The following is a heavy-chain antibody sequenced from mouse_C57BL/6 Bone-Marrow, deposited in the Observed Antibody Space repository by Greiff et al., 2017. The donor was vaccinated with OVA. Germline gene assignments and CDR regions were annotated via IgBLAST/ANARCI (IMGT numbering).Heavy chain of an antibody. CDR3: ARSYDPYYFDY. V-gene: IGHV5-17*01. Sequence: VQLKESGGGLVKPGGSLKLSCAASGFTFSDYGMHWVRQAPEEGLEWVAYISSGSSTIYYADTVKGRFTISRDNAKNTLFLQMTSLRSEDTAMYYCARSYDPYYFDYWGQGTTLTVSS. CDR2: ISSGSSTI. J-gene: IGHJ2*01. D-gene: IGHD2-3*01. CDR1: GFTFSDYG.